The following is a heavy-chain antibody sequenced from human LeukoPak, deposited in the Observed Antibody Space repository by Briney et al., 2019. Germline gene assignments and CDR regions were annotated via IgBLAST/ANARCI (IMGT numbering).Heavy chain of an antibody. CDR2: IWYDGSNK. CDR3: ARAETYYGSYFDY. CDR1: GFTFSSYG. D-gene: IGHD3-10*01. Sequence: PGGSLRLSCAASGFTFSSYGMHWVRQAPGKGLEWVAVIWYDGSNKYYADSVKGRFTISRDNSKNTLYPQMNSLRPEDTAVYYCARAETYYGSYFDYWGQGILVTVSS. J-gene: IGHJ4*02. V-gene: IGHV3-33*01.